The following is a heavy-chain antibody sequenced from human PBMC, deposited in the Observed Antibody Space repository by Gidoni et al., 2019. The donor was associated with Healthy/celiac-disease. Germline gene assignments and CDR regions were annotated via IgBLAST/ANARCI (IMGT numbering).Heavy chain of an antibody. D-gene: IGHD3-10*01. J-gene: IGHJ6*02. CDR3: ARRGSAYYYGMDV. CDR2: IYTSGST. V-gene: IGHV4-61*02. Sequence: QVQLQASGPGLVKPSQTLSLTCTVSGGSISSGSYYWSWIRQPAGKGLEWIGRIYTSGSTNYNPSLKSRVTISVDTSKNQFSLKLSSVTAADTAVYYCARRGSAYYYGMDVWGQGTTVTVSS. CDR1: GGSISSGSYY.